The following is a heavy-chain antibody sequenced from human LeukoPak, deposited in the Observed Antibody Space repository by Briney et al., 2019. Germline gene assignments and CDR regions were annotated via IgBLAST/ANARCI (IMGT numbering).Heavy chain of an antibody. CDR3: ARDAVGSFFGE. CDR2: IYSGGST. V-gene: IGHV3-66*01. J-gene: IGHJ4*02. Sequence: PGGSLRLSCAASGFTVSSNYMSWVRQAPGKGLEWVSVIYSGGSTYYADSVKGRFTISRDNSKSTLYLQMYSLRAEDTAVYYCARDAVGSFFGEWGQGTLVTVSS. D-gene: IGHD3-10*01. CDR1: GFTVSSNY.